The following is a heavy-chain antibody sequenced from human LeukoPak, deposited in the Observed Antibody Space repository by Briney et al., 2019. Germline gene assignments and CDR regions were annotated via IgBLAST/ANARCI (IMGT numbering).Heavy chain of an antibody. Sequence: GGSLRLSCAASGFPFSSYSMNWVRQAPGKGLEWVSSISSSSSYIYYADSVKGRFTISRDNAKNSLYLQMNSLRAEDTAVYYCAPLGAATILEFDYWGQGTLVTVSS. CDR3: APLGAATILEFDY. J-gene: IGHJ4*02. CDR1: GFPFSSYS. D-gene: IGHD1-26*01. V-gene: IGHV3-21*01. CDR2: ISSSSSYI.